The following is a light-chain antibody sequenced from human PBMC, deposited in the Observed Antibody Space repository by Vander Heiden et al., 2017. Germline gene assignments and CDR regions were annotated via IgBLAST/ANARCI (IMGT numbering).Light chain of an antibody. V-gene: IGKV3-11*01. J-gene: IGKJ1*01. CDR1: QSVSSY. Sequence: EIVLTQSPATLSLSPGERATLSCRASQSVSSYLAWYQQEPGQAPRLLIYDASNRATGIPARFSGSGSGTDFTLTISSLEPEDFAVYYCQQRSNWPPWTFGRGTKVEIK. CDR2: DAS. CDR3: QQRSNWPPWT.